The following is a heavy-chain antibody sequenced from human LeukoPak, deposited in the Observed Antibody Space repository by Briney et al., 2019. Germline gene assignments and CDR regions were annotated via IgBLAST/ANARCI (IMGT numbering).Heavy chain of an antibody. D-gene: IGHD3-22*01. CDR3: ARRRYYDSTGYLD. Sequence: PSEXLSLTCTISGDSISSSSYYWGWVRQPPGKGLEWIGNIYYRGSTYYSPSLKSRVSISIYTSNNQFSLTLNSVTAADTALYFCARRRYYDSTGYLDWGQGTLVTVSS. CDR2: IYYRGST. J-gene: IGHJ1*01. CDR1: GDSISSSSYY. V-gene: IGHV4-39*01.